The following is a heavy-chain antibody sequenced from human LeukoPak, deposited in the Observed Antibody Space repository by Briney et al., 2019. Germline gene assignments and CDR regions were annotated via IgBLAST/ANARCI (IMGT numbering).Heavy chain of an antibody. Sequence: SETLSLTCAVYGGSFSGYFWSWIRQSPGKGLERIGEINHSGSTNYNPSLKSRVTISVDTSKNQFSLKLSSVTAADTAVYYCARDVRGYGDYTAINYFDYWGQGTLVTVSS. CDR1: GGSFSGYF. V-gene: IGHV4-34*01. J-gene: IGHJ4*02. D-gene: IGHD4-17*01. CDR3: ARDVRGYGDYTAINYFDY. CDR2: INHSGST.